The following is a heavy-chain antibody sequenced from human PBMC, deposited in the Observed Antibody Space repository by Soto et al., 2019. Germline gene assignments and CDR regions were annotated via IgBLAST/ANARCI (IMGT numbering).Heavy chain of an antibody. CDR2: ISGSGGSS. D-gene: IGHD3-9*01. CDR3: AKDLQYDILTVYDAFAI. CDR1: GFSFSSYA. J-gene: IGHJ3*02. Sequence: EVQLLASGGGLVQPGGSLRLSCAASGFSFSSYAMSWVRQAPGKALEWVSGISGSGGSSYNADSVKGRFTISRNNSKNTLYLEMYTLTADDTAVYYCAKDLQYDILTVYDAFAIWGQGRMVTVSS. V-gene: IGHV3-23*01.